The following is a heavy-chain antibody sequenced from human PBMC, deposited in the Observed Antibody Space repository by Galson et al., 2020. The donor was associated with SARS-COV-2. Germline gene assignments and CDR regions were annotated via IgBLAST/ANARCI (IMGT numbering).Heavy chain of an antibody. D-gene: IGHD4-4*01. CDR3: TAGHYSNFG. Sequence: QLGESLKISCVASGFTFSNFWMNWVRQAPGKGLEWVANIKEDGSEKYYVDSVKGRFTVSRDNAKNSVYLQMNSLRAEDTAVYYCTAGHYSNFGRDQGTLVTVSS. V-gene: IGHV3-7*01. J-gene: IGHJ4*02. CDR2: IKEDGSEK. CDR1: GFTFSNFW.